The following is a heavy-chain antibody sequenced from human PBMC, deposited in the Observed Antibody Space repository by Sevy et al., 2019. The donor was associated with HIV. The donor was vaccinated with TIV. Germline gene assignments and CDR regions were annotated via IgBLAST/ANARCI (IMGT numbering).Heavy chain of an antibody. D-gene: IGHD4-17*01. Sequence: SQTRALTCTVSGGSISSNRYYWVWIRQPPGKGLEWIGSFCYSGTTYYNLSLKSRVTISIDTSKTQFSLKLSSVTAADTAIFYCARLNYGDYSNYFDPWGQGSLVTVSS. CDR3: ARLNYGDYSNYFDP. J-gene: IGHJ5*02. CDR1: GGSISSNRYY. V-gene: IGHV4-39*01. CDR2: FCYSGTT.